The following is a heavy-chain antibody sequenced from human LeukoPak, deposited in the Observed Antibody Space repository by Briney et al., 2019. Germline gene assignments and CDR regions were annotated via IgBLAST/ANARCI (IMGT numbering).Heavy chain of an antibody. CDR2: IYWNDDK. J-gene: IGHJ4*02. Sequence: SGPTLVNPSQTLTLTCTFSGFSFSTSGVGVGWIRQPPGKALEWLALIYWNDDKRYSPSLNNRLTITKDTSKNQVVLSMTNLDPVDTATYYCAHRSGIPVAGVDYYFDFWPQGTLVTFSS. CDR3: AHRSGIPVAGVDYYFDF. D-gene: IGHD6-19*01. V-gene: IGHV2-5*01. CDR1: GFSFSTSGVG.